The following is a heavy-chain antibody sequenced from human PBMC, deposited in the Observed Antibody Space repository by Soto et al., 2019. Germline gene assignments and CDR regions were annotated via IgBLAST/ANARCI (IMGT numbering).Heavy chain of an antibody. Sequence: GGSLRLSCAASGLTFSSYGMHWVRQAPGKGLEWVALISYDGSKKYYADSVKGRFTISRDNSKNTVYLQMDSLRPEDTAVYHCAKVGGSYYFFDYWGHGTLVTVSS. V-gene: IGHV3-30*18. CDR2: ISYDGSKK. J-gene: IGHJ4*01. CDR1: GLTFSSYG. D-gene: IGHD1-26*01. CDR3: AKVGGSYYFFDY.